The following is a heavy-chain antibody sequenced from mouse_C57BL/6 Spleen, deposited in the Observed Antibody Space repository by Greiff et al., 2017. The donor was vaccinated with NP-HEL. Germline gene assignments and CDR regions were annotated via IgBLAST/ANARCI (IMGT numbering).Heavy chain of an antibody. D-gene: IGHD1-1*02. V-gene: IGHV5-16*01. CDR3: ARGAMGGAMDY. Sequence: EVKLVESEGGLVQPGSSMKLSCTASGFTFSDYYMAWVRQVPEKGLEWVANINYDGSSTYYLDSLKSRFIISRDNAKNILYLQMSSLKSEDTATYYCARGAMGGAMDYWGQGTSVTVSS. CDR1: GFTFSDYY. J-gene: IGHJ4*01. CDR2: INYDGSST.